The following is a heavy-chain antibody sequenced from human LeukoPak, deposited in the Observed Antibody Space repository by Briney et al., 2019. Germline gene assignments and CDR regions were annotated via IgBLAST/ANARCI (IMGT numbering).Heavy chain of an antibody. CDR1: GGSISSGGYY. Sequence: SGTLSLTCTVSGGSISSGGYYWSWIRQHPGKGLEWIGYIYYGGSTDYNPSLKSRFTMSVDTSKNQFSLKLSSVTAADTAVYYCASADYDMAFDIWGQGTMVTVSS. CDR2: IYYGGST. D-gene: IGHD3-9*01. CDR3: ASADYDMAFDI. J-gene: IGHJ3*02. V-gene: IGHV4-31*03.